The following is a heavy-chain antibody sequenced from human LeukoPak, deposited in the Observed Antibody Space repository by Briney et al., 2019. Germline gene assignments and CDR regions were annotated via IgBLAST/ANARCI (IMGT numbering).Heavy chain of an antibody. CDR3: AKEGLGELSFGVLDY. J-gene: IGHJ4*02. D-gene: IGHD3-16*02. CDR1: GFTFSSYA. Sequence: GGSLRLSCAASGFTFSSYAMSWVRQAPGKGLEWVSAISGSGGSTYYADSVKGRFTISRDNSKNTLYLQMNSLRAEDTAVYYRAKEGLGELSFGVLDYWGQGTLVTVSS. V-gene: IGHV3-23*01. CDR2: ISGSGGST.